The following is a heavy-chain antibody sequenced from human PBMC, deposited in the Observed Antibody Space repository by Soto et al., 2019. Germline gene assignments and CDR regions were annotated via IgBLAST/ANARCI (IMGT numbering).Heavy chain of an antibody. D-gene: IGHD4-17*01. CDR3: AGRAGDGYGESYYYGMDV. V-gene: IGHV4-39*01. CDR1: GGSISSSSYY. Sequence: PSETLSLTCTVSGGSISSSSYYWGWIRQPPGKGLEWIGSIYYSGSTYYNPSLKSRVTISVDTSKNQFSLKLSSVTAADTAVYYCAGRAGDGYGESYYYGMDVWGQGTTVTVS. J-gene: IGHJ6*02. CDR2: IYYSGST.